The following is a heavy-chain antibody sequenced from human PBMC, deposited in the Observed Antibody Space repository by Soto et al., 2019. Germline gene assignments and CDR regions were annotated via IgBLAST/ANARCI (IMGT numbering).Heavy chain of an antibody. CDR2: INSDGSTV. D-gene: IGHD3-16*01. CDR1: GFTLSSYE. J-gene: IGHJ4*02. CDR3: ARDARTYTGRIRHLDY. Sequence: GGSLRLSCAAPGFTLSSYEMNWVRQAPGKGLEWISYINSDGSTVYYTDSVKGRFTISRDNAKNSLYLQMNSLRAEDTAIYYCARDARTYTGRIRHLDYWGRGTLVT. V-gene: IGHV3-48*03.